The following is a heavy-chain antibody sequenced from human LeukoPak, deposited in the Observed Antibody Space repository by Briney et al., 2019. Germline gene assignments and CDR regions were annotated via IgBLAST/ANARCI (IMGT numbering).Heavy chain of an antibody. CDR1: GFTFSSYT. D-gene: IGHD3-22*01. CDR3: ARGYYDSSGKGFYYYYYYMDV. V-gene: IGHV3-21*01. CDR2: ISSSSSYI. Sequence: GGSLRLSCEASGFTFSSYTMNWVRQAPGKGLEWVSPISSSSSYIYYADSVKGRFTISRDNAKNSLYLQMNSLRAEDTAVYYCARGYYDSSGKGFYYYYYYMDVWGKGTTVTISS. J-gene: IGHJ6*03.